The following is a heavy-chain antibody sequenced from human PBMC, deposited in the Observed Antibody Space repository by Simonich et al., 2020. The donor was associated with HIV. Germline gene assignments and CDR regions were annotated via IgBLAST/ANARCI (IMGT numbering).Heavy chain of an antibody. D-gene: IGHD2-2*01. CDR1: GFSFTSYW. J-gene: IGHJ4*02. V-gene: IGHV5-51*03. CDR3: VRRQPRTYNFDY. Sequence: EVQLVQSGAEVKMPGESLKISCKGSGFSFTSYWIAWGRQMPGKGLEWMGIMYLGDPDTRYSPASQGQVTMSADTSISTAYLQWSSLKASDTAMYYCVRRQPRTYNFDYWGQGTLVTVSS. CDR2: MYLGDPDT.